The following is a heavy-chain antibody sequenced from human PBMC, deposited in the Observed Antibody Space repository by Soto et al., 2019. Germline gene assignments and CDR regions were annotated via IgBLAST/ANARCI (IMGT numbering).Heavy chain of an antibody. V-gene: IGHV1-18*01. J-gene: IGHJ4*02. Sequence: GASVKVSCKASGYSFTSYGITWVRQAPGQGLEWMGWINTYNGNTNYAQNFRGRLTVTTDSFTSTAYMELHSLTSDDTAVYYCARGRPHDYWGQGTLVTVSS. CDR3: ARGRPHDY. CDR2: INTYNGNT. CDR1: GYSFTSYG. D-gene: IGHD3-3*01.